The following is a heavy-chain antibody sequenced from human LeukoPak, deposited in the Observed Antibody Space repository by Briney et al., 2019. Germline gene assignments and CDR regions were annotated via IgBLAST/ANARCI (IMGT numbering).Heavy chain of an antibody. D-gene: IGHD5-18*01. J-gene: IGHJ4*02. V-gene: IGHV1-2*02. CDR3: ARRGSGYGYDY. CDR1: GYTFTDYY. CDR2: INPNNDDT. Sequence: ASVKVSCKASGYTFTDYYIHWVRQAPGQGLEWMGWINPNNDDTNYAQKFQGRVTMTRDTSISTAYMELSRLTSDDTAVYYCARRGSGYGYDYWGQGTLVTVSS.